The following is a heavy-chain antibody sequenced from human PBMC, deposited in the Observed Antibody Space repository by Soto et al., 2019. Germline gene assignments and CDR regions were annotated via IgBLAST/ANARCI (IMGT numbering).Heavy chain of an antibody. V-gene: IGHV1-46*01. J-gene: IGHJ3*02. CDR2: INPSGGST. D-gene: IGHD3-22*01. CDR1: GYTFTSYY. Sequence: ASVKVSCKASGYTFTSYYMHWVRQAPGQGLEWMGIINPSGGSTSYAQKFQGRVTMTRDTSTSTVYMELRSLRSDDTAVYYCARVAYYYDSSGPYGGLSRAFDIWGQGTMVTVSS. CDR3: ARVAYYYDSSGPYGGLSRAFDI.